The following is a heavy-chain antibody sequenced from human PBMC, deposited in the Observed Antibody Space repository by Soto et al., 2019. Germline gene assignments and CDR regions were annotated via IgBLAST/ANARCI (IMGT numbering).Heavy chain of an antibody. CDR2: ISAYNGNT. Sequence: ASVKVSRKASGYTFSTHGISWGRKAPGQGLEWMGWISAYNGNTNYAQKLQGRVTMTTDTSTSTAYMELRSLRSDDTAVYYCARDYSGYYGWFDPWGQGTLVTVSS. CDR1: GYTFSTHG. J-gene: IGHJ5*02. CDR3: ARDYSGYYGWFDP. V-gene: IGHV1-18*01. D-gene: IGHD3-22*01.